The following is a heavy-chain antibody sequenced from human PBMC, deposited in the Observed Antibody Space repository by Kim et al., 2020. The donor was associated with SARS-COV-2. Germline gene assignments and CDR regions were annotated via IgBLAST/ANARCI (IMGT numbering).Heavy chain of an antibody. V-gene: IGHV3-23*03. CDR3: AKVGSSGSYAAEFRNGEIDY. J-gene: IGHJ4*02. CDR1: GFTFSSYA. D-gene: IGHD1-26*01. Sequence: GGSLRLSCAASGFTFSSYAMSWVRQAPGKGLEWVSVIYSGGSSGGSSTYYVDFVKGRFTISRDNSKNTLYLQMNSLRAEDTAVYYCAKVGSSGSYAAEFRNGEIDYWGQGTLVTVSS. CDR2: IYSGGSSGGSST.